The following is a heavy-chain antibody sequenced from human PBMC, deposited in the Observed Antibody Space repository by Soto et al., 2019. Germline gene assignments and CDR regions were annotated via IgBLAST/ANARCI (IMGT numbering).Heavy chain of an antibody. V-gene: IGHV1-24*01. CDR1: GYTLTELS. D-gene: IGHD6-13*01. J-gene: IGHJ6*02. CDR2: FDPEDGET. Sequence: ASVKVSCKVSGYTLTELSMHWVRQAPGKGLEWMGGFDPEDGETIYAQKFQGRVTMTEDTSTDTAHMELSSLRSEDTAVYYCATLPIAAAGNNYYYYGMDVWGQGTTVTVSS. CDR3: ATLPIAAAGNNYYYYGMDV.